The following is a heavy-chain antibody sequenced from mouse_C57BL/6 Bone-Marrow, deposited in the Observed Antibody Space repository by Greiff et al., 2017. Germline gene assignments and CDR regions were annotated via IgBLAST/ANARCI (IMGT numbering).Heavy chain of an antibody. CDR3: ARTDIYYGLWYCDV. CDR1: GFNIKNTY. V-gene: IGHV14-3*01. J-gene: IGHJ1*03. D-gene: IGHD2-1*01. CDR2: IDPANGNT. Sequence: EVQRVESVAELVRPGASVKLSCTASGFNIKNTYMHWVKQRPEQGLEWIGRIDPANGNTKYAPKFQGKATITADTSSNTASLQLSSLTSDDTAIYYCARTDIYYGLWYCDVWGTGTTVTVSS.